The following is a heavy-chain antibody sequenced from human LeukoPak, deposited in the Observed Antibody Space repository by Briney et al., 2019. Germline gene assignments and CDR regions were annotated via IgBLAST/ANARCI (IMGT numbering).Heavy chain of an antibody. CDR2: IYTGGST. J-gene: IGHJ4*02. Sequence: PGGSLRLSCAASGFIVSSNYMSWVRQAPGKGLEGVSVIYTGGSTHYADSVKGRFTISRDNSKNTLYLQMNSLRAEDTSVYYCARGRNSGWYEFVGQFDYWGQGTLVTVSS. CDR3: ARGRNSGWYEFVGQFDY. D-gene: IGHD6-19*01. V-gene: IGHV3-66*01. CDR1: GFIVSSNY.